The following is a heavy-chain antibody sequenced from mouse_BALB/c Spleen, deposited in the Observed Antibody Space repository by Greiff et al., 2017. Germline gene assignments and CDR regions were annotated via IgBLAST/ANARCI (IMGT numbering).Heavy chain of an antibody. Sequence: VKLMESGPGLVQPSQSLSITCTVSGFSLTSYGVHWVRQSPGKGLEWLGVIWSGGSTDYNAAFISRLSISKDNSKSQVFFKMNSLQANDTAIYYCARKVGYRYDDWYFDVWGAGTTVTVSS. V-gene: IGHV2-2*02. CDR2: IWSGGST. J-gene: IGHJ1*01. CDR1: GFSLTSYG. CDR3: ARKVGYRYDDWYFDV. D-gene: IGHD2-14*01.